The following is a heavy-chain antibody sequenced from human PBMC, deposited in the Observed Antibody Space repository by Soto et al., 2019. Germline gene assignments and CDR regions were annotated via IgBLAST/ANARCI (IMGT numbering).Heavy chain of an antibody. D-gene: IGHD1-26*01. V-gene: IGHV1-18*01. CDR1: GYTFISYR. J-gene: IGHJ5*02. Sequence: GSVKVSFKASGYTFISYRISWVRQAPGQGLEWMGWISAYNGNTNYAQKLQGRVTMTTDTSTSTAYMELRSLRSDDTAVYYCARDRGHWFDPWGQGTLVTVSS. CDR2: ISAYNGNT. CDR3: ARDRGHWFDP.